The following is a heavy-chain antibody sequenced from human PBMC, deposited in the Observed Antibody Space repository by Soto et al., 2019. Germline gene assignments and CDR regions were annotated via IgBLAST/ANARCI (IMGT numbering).Heavy chain of an antibody. V-gene: IGHV1-18*01. J-gene: IGHJ4*02. CDR1: GYTFTSYG. Sequence: QVHLVQSGAEVKKPGASVKVSCKASGYTFTSYGITWVRQAPGQGLEWMGWISAHNGNTDYAQKLQGRVIVTRDTSTSTAYKGLRSLRSDDTAVTYCARGGDGDYGGQGALVTVSS. CDR2: ISAHNGNT. CDR3: ARGGDGDY. D-gene: IGHD3-16*01.